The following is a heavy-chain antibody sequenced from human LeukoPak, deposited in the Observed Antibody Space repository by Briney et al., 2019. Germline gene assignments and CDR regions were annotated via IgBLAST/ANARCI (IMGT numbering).Heavy chain of an antibody. V-gene: IGHV4-34*01. Sequence: ETLSLTCAVYGGSFSGYYWSWIRQPPGKGLEWIGEINHSGSTNYNPSLKSRVTISVDTSKNQFSLKLSSVTAADTAVYYCASHSGNYYDSSFDYWGQGTLVTVSS. CDR1: GGSFSGYY. D-gene: IGHD3-22*01. J-gene: IGHJ4*02. CDR3: ASHSGNYYDSSFDY. CDR2: INHSGST.